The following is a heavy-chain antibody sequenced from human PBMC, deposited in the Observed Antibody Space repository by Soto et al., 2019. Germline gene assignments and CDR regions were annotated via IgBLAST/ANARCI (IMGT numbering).Heavy chain of an antibody. CDR2: IKSKTDGGTT. CDR3: TTARGTYGAEYFQH. CDR1: GFTFTNTW. J-gene: IGHJ1*01. V-gene: IGHV3-15*01. Sequence: PGGSLRLSCAASGFTFTNTWMSWVRRAPGKGLEWVGRIKSKTDGGTTDYAAPVKGRFTISRDDSKNTLYLQMNSLKTEDTAVYYCTTARGTYGAEYFQHWGQGTLVTVSS. D-gene: IGHD4-17*01.